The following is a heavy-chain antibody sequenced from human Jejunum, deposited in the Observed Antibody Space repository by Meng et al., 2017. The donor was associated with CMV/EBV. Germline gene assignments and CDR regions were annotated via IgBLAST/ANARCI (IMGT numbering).Heavy chain of an antibody. J-gene: IGHJ5*02. CDR2: MNSNSGNT. V-gene: IGHV1-8*01. CDR3: ARGSGSGGRDWFDP. Sequence: SGYTFINHDIKWFRQAAGQGLEWMGWMNSNSGNTGYAQKFQGRVTMTRDTSITTAYMELSDLRSEDAAVYYCARGSGSGGRDWFDPWGQGTLVTVSS. D-gene: IGHD3-3*01. CDR1: GYTFINHD.